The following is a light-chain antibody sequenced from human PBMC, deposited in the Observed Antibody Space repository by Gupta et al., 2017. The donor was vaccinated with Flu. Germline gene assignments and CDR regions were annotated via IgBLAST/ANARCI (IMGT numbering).Light chain of an antibody. V-gene: IGKV1-39*01. Sequence: GDRVTITCRASQSISTYVNWYRQRLGEAPKLLIYGASRLQSGVSSRFSGTGSGTVFTLTVSSLQPEDYATYYCQQTYNTLVTFGGGTKVES. J-gene: IGKJ4*01. CDR3: QQTYNTLVT. CDR1: QSISTY. CDR2: GAS.